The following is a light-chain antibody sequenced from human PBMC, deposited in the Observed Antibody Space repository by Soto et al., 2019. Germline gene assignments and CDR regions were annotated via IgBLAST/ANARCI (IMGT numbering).Light chain of an antibody. CDR3: QQSFSVPPT. CDR2: KAS. J-gene: IGKJ5*01. V-gene: IGKV1-5*03. Sequence: DIQMTQSPSTLSGSVGGRVTITCRASQTISSWLAWYQQKPGKAPKLLIYKASTLKSGVPSRFSGSGSGTNFSLTISNLQPEDFATYYCQQSFSVPPTFGQGTRLEI. CDR1: QTISSW.